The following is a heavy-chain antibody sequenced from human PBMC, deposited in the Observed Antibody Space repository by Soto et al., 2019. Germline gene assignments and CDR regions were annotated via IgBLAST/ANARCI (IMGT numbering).Heavy chain of an antibody. D-gene: IGHD1-26*01. J-gene: IGHJ6*03. V-gene: IGHV3-20*01. CDR2: INWNGGST. CDR1: GFTFDDYG. CDR3: ARAGAAYYYYYMDV. Sequence: PGGSLRLSCAASGFTFDDYGMSWVRQAPGKGLEWVSGINWNGGSTGYAESVKGRFTISRDNAKNSLYLQMNSLRAEDTALYHCARAGAAYYYYYMDVWGKGTTVTVSS.